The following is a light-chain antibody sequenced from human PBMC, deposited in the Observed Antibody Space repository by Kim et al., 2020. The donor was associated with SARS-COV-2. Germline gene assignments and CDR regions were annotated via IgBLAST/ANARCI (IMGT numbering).Light chain of an antibody. J-gene: IGKJ5*01. V-gene: IGKV1-17*01. CDR2: GAS. CDR1: QDIRND. Sequence: AYVGDRVTITCRARQDIRNDLGWYQQNPGRAPKRLIYGASSLQSGVPSRFSGSGSGTEFTLTISSLQPEDFATYFCLQHNSYPITFGQGTRLEIK. CDR3: LQHNSYPIT.